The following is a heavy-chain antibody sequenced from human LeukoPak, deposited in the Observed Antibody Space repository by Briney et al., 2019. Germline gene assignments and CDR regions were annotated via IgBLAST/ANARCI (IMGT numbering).Heavy chain of an antibody. J-gene: IGHJ4*02. CDR2: IYYSGST. CDR3: ARVGEYDFWSGHDETLFDY. Sequence: SETLSLTCTVSGGSISSNNYYWGWIRQPPGRGLEWIGTIYYSGSTYYNPSLKTRVAVSVDTSKNQFSLKLSSVTAADTAFYYCARVGEYDFWSGHDETLFDYWGQGTLVTVSS. CDR1: GGSISSNNYY. D-gene: IGHD3-3*01. V-gene: IGHV4-39*07.